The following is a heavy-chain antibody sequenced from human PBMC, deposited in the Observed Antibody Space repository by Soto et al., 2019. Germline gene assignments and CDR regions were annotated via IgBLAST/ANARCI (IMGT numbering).Heavy chain of an antibody. Sequence: GASVKVSCKASGGTFSSYAISWARQAPGQGLEWMGGIIPIFGTANYAQKFQGRVTITADESTSTAYMELSSLRSEDTAVYYCARDSLVGASEGNGMDVWGQGTTVTVSS. CDR2: IIPIFGTA. J-gene: IGHJ6*02. CDR3: ARDSLVGASEGNGMDV. V-gene: IGHV1-69*13. D-gene: IGHD1-26*01. CDR1: GGTFSSYA.